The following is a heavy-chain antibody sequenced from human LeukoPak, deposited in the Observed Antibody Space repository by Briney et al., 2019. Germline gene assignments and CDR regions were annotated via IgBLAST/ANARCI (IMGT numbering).Heavy chain of an antibody. J-gene: IGHJ3*02. Sequence: GGSLRLSCAASGFIFSSYSMNWVRQPPGEGLEWVSYISSSSSFIFYADSVKGRFTISRDNAKNSLYLQMNSLRAEDTAVYYCARERAVGQQLPKGDAFDIWGQGTMVTVSS. V-gene: IGHV3-21*05. D-gene: IGHD6-13*01. CDR3: ARERAVGQQLPKGDAFDI. CDR1: GFIFSSYS. CDR2: ISSSSSFI.